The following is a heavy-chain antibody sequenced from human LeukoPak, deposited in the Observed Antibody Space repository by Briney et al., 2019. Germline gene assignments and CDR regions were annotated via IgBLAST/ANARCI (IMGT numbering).Heavy chain of an antibody. J-gene: IGHJ3*02. D-gene: IGHD6-6*01. CDR2: ISSSSSYI. Sequence: GGSLRLSCAASGFTFSSYSMNWVRQAPGKGLEWVSSISSSSSYIYYADSVKGRFTISRDNSKNTLYLQMNSLRAEDTAVYYCAREAPDSSYDAFDIWGQGTMVTVSS. V-gene: IGHV3-21*01. CDR1: GFTFSSYS. CDR3: AREAPDSSYDAFDI.